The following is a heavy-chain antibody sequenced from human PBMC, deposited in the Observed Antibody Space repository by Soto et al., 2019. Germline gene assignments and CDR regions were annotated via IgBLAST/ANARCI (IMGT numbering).Heavy chain of an antibody. Sequence: SVKVSCKASGGTFSSYAISWVRQAPGQGLEWMGGIIPIFGTANYAQKFQGRVTITADESTSTAYMELSSLRSEDTAVYYCARDWAAEYSSSSGYFDYWGQGTLVTVSS. D-gene: IGHD6-6*01. CDR3: ARDWAAEYSSSSGYFDY. V-gene: IGHV1-69*13. J-gene: IGHJ4*02. CDR1: GGTFSSYA. CDR2: IIPIFGTA.